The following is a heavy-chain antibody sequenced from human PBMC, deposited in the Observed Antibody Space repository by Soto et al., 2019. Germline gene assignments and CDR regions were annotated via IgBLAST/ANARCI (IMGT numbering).Heavy chain of an antibody. CDR1: GGSVSSDS. D-gene: IGHD6-25*01. J-gene: IGHJ4*02. CDR3: ARGSSSATCWCCFDY. Sequence: PSETLSLTCSVSGGSVSSDSWSWIRQRPGKRLEWLGYVFYTGGTQSNHSLQSRVTISIDTSKNQFSLKLKSLTAADTAVYYYARGSSSATCWCCFDYWGQGSLVTVSS. CDR2: VFYTGGT. V-gene: IGHV4-59*02.